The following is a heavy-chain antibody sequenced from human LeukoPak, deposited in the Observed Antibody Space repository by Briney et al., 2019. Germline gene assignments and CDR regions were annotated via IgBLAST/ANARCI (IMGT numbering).Heavy chain of an antibody. Sequence: ASVKVSCKASGYTFTGYYMHLVRQAPGQGLEWMGWINPNSGGTNYAQKFQGRVTMTRDTSISTAYMELSRLRSDDTAVYYCARAEHYYYYMDVWGKGTTVTVSS. J-gene: IGHJ6*03. CDR1: GYTFTGYY. CDR3: ARAEHYYYYMDV. CDR2: INPNSGGT. V-gene: IGHV1-2*02.